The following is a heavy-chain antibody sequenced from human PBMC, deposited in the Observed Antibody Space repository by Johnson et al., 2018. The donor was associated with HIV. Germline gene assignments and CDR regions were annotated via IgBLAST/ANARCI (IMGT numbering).Heavy chain of an antibody. CDR3: TTHSGYESDAFDI. J-gene: IGHJ3*02. V-gene: IGHV3-49*04. CDR1: GFTFGDYA. Sequence: QLVESGGGLVQPGRSLRLSCIASGFTFGDYAMNWVRQAPGKGLEWVGFIRSKAYGGTTEYAASVKGRFTISRDDSKNTLYLQMNSLKTEDTAVYYCTTHSGYESDAFDIWGQGTMVTVSS. CDR2: IRSKAYGGTT. D-gene: IGHD5-12*01.